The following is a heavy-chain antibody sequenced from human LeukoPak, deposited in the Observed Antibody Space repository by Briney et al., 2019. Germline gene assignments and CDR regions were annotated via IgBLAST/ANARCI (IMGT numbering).Heavy chain of an antibody. Sequence: GGSLRLSCAASGFTVSNAWVSWVRQAPRKGLEWVGRIKSKADGGTTDYAAPVKGRFTISRDDSKNTLSLQMNSLKTEDTAVYYCTLYSGYQFDYWGHGTLVTVSS. J-gene: IGHJ4*01. D-gene: IGHD5-12*01. V-gene: IGHV3-15*01. CDR3: TLYSGYQFDY. CDR1: GFTVSNAW. CDR2: IKSKADGGTT.